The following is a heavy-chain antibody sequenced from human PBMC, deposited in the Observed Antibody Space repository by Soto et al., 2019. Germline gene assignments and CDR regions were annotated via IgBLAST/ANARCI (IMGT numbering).Heavy chain of an antibody. V-gene: IGHV3-72*01. Sequence: EVQLVESGGGLVQPGGSLRLSCAASGFMFSDHFMEWVRQAPGKGLEWVGRAKNKIGHYRTEYAASVKGRFTISRDESKNSRFLQMNRLETEDTAVYYCTSPKRSSSDWHYYWGQGPLVTVSS. CDR1: GFMFSDHF. J-gene: IGHJ4*02. CDR3: TSPKRSSSDWHYY. D-gene: IGHD6-19*01. CDR2: AKNKIGHYRT.